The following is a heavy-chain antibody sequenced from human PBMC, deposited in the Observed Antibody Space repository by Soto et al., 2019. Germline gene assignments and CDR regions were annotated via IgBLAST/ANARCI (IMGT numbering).Heavy chain of an antibody. Sequence: SETLSLTCTVSGGSISSGGYYWSWIRQHPGKGLEWIGYIYYSGSTYYNPSLKSRVTISVDTSKNQFSLKLSSVTAADTAVYYCASTVAATLRLDYWGQGTLVTVSS. D-gene: IGHD2-15*01. J-gene: IGHJ4*02. CDR3: ASTVAATLRLDY. CDR1: GGSISSGGYY. V-gene: IGHV4-31*03. CDR2: IYYSGST.